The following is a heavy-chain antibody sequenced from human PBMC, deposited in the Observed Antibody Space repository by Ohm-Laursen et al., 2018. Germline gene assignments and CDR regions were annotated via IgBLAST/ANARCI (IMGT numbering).Heavy chain of an antibody. CDR1: GGSISSYY. Sequence: PSDTLSLTCTVSGGSISSYYWSWIRQPAGKGLEWIGRIYTSGSTNYNPSLKSRVTMSVDTSKNQFSLKLSSVTAADTAVYYCARGYSSGWPSWFDPWGQGTLVTVSS. V-gene: IGHV4-4*07. CDR2: IYTSGST. D-gene: IGHD6-19*01. J-gene: IGHJ5*02. CDR3: ARGYSSGWPSWFDP.